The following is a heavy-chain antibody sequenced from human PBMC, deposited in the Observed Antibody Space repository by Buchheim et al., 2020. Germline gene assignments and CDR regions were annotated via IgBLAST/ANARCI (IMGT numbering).Heavy chain of an antibody. CDR3: ARPAAVLVPAAADWYFDL. V-gene: IGHV4-4*02. CDR1: GGSISSGNW. D-gene: IGHD2-2*01. J-gene: IGHJ2*01. CDR2: IYHSGSS. Sequence: QVQLQESGPGLVKPSGTLSLTCAVSGGSISSGNWWSWVRQPPGRGLEWIGEIYHSGSSNYNPSLKSRDTISVDKSKNQFSLKLSSVTAADTAVYYCARPAAVLVPAAADWYFDLWGRGTL.